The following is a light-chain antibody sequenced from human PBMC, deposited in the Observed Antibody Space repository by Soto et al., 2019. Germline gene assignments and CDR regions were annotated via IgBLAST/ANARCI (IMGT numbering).Light chain of an antibody. CDR3: LLYYGGAQPVV. J-gene: IGLJ2*01. V-gene: IGLV7-43*01. CDR1: TGAVTSGHY. Sequence: QTVVTQEPSLTVSPGGTVTLTCASSTGAVTSGHYPNWFQQKPGQAPRALIYSTNKKHSWTPARVSGFLLGGKAALTLSGVQPEDEAEYYCLLYYGGAQPVVFGGGTKLTVL. CDR2: STN.